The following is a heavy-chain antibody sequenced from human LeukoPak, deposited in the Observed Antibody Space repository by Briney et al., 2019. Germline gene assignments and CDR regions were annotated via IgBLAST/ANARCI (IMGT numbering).Heavy chain of an antibody. Sequence: GGSLRLPCAASGFTFSDYYMSWIRQAPGKGLEWVSYISSSGSTIYYAGSVKGRFTISRDNAKNSLYLQMNSLRAEDTAVYYCAREAAVAGTVFDYWGQGTLVTVSS. V-gene: IGHV3-11*01. J-gene: IGHJ4*02. CDR2: ISSSGSTI. D-gene: IGHD6-19*01. CDR1: GFTFSDYY. CDR3: AREAAVAGTVFDY.